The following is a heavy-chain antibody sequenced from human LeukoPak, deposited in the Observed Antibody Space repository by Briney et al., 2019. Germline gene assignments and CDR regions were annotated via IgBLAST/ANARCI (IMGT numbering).Heavy chain of an antibody. CDR3: ARGSTVVRGVSPAGDY. Sequence: GGSLRLSCAASGFTFSSYTMNWVRQAPGKGPEWVSSISRSSSYIYYADSMKGRFTISRDNAKNSLDLQMHSLRAEDTAVYYCARGSTVVRGVSPAGDYWGQGTLVTVSS. D-gene: IGHD3-10*01. V-gene: IGHV3-21*01. J-gene: IGHJ4*02. CDR2: ISRSSSYI. CDR1: GFTFSSYT.